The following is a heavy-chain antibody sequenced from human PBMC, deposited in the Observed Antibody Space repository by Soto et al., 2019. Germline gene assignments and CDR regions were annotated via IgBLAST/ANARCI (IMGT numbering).Heavy chain of an antibody. J-gene: IGHJ4*02. D-gene: IGHD3-3*01. CDR1: GGTFSSYA. CDR3: ARVERSGYYNDYFDY. V-gene: IGHV1-69*01. Sequence: QVQLVQSGAEVKKPGSSVKVSCKASGGTFSSYAISWVRQAPGQGLEWMGGIIPIFGTANYARKFQGRVTITADESTSTADMELSSVRSEDTAVYYCARVERSGYYNDYFDYWGQGTLVTVSS. CDR2: IIPIFGTA.